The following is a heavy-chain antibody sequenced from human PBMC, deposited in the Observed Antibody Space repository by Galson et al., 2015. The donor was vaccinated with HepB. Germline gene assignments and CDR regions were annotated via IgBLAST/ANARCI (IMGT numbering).Heavy chain of an antibody. CDR3: ERLNGDSASSGWYAPRDAFDI. Sequence: SVKVSCKASGGTFSSYATSWVRQAPGQGLEWMGGIIPIFGTADYAQKFQGRVTITADESTSTAYMELSSLRSEDTAVYYCERLNGDSASSGWYAPRDAFDIWGQGTMVTVSS. J-gene: IGHJ3*02. CDR2: IIPIFGTA. CDR1: GGTFSSYA. V-gene: IGHV1-69*13. D-gene: IGHD6-19*01.